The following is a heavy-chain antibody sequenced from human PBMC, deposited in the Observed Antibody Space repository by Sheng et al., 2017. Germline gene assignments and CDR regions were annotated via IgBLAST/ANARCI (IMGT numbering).Heavy chain of an antibody. CDR3: ARESLLGYYYYNGRS. J-gene: IGHJ6*03. V-gene: IGHV4-4*07. D-gene: IGHD2-8*02. CDR1: GSISSYY. Sequence: QVQLQESGPGLVKPSETPVPHLHCLCGSISSYYWSWIRQPAGKGLEWIGRLYTSGSTNYNPSLKSRVTXSVDTSKNQFSLKLSSVTAADTAVYYCARESLLGYYYYNGRSGAKGPRSPSP. CDR2: LYTSGST.